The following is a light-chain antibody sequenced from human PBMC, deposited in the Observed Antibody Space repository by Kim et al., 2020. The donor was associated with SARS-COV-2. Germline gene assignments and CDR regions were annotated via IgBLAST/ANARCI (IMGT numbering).Light chain of an antibody. CDR2: DAS. J-gene: IGKJ5*01. CDR1: QDISNS. CDR3: QQYDDLPLT. V-gene: IGKV1-33*01. Sequence: DIQMTQSPSSLSASVGDRVTISCHASQDISNSLSWYQQKPGKAPELLIYDASNLKTGVPSRFGGGGSGTDFTFTISTLQPEDVATYYCQQYDDLPLTFGQGTRLEIK.